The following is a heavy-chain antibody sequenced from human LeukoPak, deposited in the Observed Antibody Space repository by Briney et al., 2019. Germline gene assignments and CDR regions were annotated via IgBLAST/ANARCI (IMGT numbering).Heavy chain of an antibody. J-gene: IGHJ4*02. CDR2: ISGSGDGT. Sequence: PGGSLRLSCAASGFTFSSYVMSWVRQAPGKGLEWVSGISGSGDGTFYADSAKGRFTISRDKSKNTLYLQVNSLRAEDTAVYYCAKSAADWYLSYFDSWGQGTLVTVSS. D-gene: IGHD3-9*01. CDR1: GFTFSSYV. CDR3: AKSAADWYLSYFDS. V-gene: IGHV3-23*01.